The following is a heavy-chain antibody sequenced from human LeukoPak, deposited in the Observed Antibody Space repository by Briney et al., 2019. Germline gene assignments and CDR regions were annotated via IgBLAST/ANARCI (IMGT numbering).Heavy chain of an antibody. CDR3: AREDCSSTSCYNDVGFDP. J-gene: IGHJ5*02. Sequence: PSETLSLTCTVSGGSISSSSYYWGWIRQPPGKGLEWIGSIYYSGSTYYNPSLKSRVTISVDTSKNQFSLKLSSVTAADTAVYYCAREDCSSTSCYNDVGFDPWGQGTLVTVSS. CDR2: IYYSGST. D-gene: IGHD2-2*02. V-gene: IGHV4-39*07. CDR1: GGSISSSSYY.